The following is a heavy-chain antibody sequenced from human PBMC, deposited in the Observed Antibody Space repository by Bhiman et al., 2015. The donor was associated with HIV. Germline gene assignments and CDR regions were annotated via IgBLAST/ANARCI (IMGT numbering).Heavy chain of an antibody. J-gene: IGHJ6*02. Sequence: EVQLVESGGDLVQPGGSLRLSCAASGFTFSSFEMNWVRQAPGKGLEWVSYISGSGNTIYYADSVKGRFTLSRDNAKNSLFLQMKSLRAEDTADYCARSTKYCSPTSCYRVHYGMDVWGQGP. CDR1: GFTFSSFE. CDR2: ISGSGNTI. V-gene: IGHV3-48*03. D-gene: IGHD2-2*01. CDR3: ARSTKYCSPTSCYRVHYGMDV.